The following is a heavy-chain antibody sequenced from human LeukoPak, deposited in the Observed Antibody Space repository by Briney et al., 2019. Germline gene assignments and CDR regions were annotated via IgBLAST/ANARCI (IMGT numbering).Heavy chain of an antibody. CDR1: GFTFSSYA. Sequence: SGGSLRLSCAASGFTFSSYAMHWVRQAPGKGLEWVAVISYDGSNKYYADSVKGRFTISRDNSKNTLYLRMNSLRAEDTAVYYCAREVGGWYMRYYFDYWGQGTLVTVSS. J-gene: IGHJ4*02. CDR3: AREVGGWYMRYYFDY. V-gene: IGHV3-30-3*01. D-gene: IGHD6-19*01. CDR2: ISYDGSNK.